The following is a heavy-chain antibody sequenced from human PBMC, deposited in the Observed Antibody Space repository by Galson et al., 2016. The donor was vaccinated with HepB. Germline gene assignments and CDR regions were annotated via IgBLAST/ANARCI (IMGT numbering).Heavy chain of an antibody. D-gene: IGHD1-1*01. CDR2: IYWNDDK. CDR1: GFSLSTSGVG. Sequence: PALVKPTQTLTLTCTFSGFSLSTSGVGVGWIRQPPGEALEWLALIYWNDDKRYSPSLKSSFSITKDTSNNQVVLTMTNMDPVDTATYYCSRRTLHAGHWTFDYWGQGTLVTVSS. CDR3: SRRTLHAGHWTFDY. V-gene: IGHV2-5*01. J-gene: IGHJ4*02.